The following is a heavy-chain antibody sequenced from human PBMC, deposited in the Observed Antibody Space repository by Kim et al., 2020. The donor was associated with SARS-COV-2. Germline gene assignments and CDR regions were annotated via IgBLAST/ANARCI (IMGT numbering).Heavy chain of an antibody. J-gene: IGHJ4*01. D-gene: IGHD4-4*01. CDR1: GFTYSDFW. Sequence: GGSLRLSCTASGFTYSDFWMSWVRQAPGKAPEWVANINPDGRQTNYGDSMKGRFTISRDNAKNSLFLQMNSLRLEDTALYYCARDYIGLFDYWGQGTVVTVSS. V-gene: IGHV3-7*01. CDR2: INPDGRQT. CDR3: ARDYIGLFDY.